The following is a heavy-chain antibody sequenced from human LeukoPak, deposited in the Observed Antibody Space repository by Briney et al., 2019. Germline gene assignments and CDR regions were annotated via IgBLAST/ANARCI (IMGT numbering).Heavy chain of an antibody. Sequence: GRSLRLSCAASGFTFRTVWMNSVRQPPGKWLEWVGRIKSKADGGTRDYAAAVIGRFTISRNDSESIVSLQMNSLKTEDTALYYCSTGTSLVYWGQGTLVTVSS. J-gene: IGHJ4*02. CDR2: IKSKADGGTR. CDR1: GFTFRTVW. CDR3: STGTSLVY. V-gene: IGHV3-15*01.